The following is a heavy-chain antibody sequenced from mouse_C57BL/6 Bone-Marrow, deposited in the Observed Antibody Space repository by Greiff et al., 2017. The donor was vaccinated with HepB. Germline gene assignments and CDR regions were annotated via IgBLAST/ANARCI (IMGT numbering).Heavy chain of an antibody. V-gene: IGHV1-64*01. CDR2: IHPNSGST. CDR1: GYTFTSYW. CDR3: ARGAVHYDCYFDY. D-gene: IGHD2-4*01. Sequence: QVQLQQPGAELVKPGASVKLSCKASGYTFTSYWMHWVKQRPGQGLEWIGMIHPNSGSTNYNEKFKSKATLTVDKSSSTAYMQLSSLTSEDSAVYYCARGAVHYDCYFDYWGQGTTLKVSS. J-gene: IGHJ2*01.